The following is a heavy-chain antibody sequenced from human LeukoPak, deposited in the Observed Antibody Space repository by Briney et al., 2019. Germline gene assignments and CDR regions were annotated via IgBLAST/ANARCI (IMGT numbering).Heavy chain of an antibody. J-gene: IGHJ4*02. D-gene: IGHD2-2*01. CDR1: GYSFFNYW. V-gene: IGHV5-51*01. Sequence: GESLKISCVGSGYSFFNYWIGWVRQMPGKGLEWVGIIYPGDSDTRYSPSFQGQLTISVDESITTAFLQWGSLKASDTAMYYCARPGYCSSTSCFDLFFDYWGQGTLVTVSS. CDR2: IYPGDSDT. CDR3: ARPGYCSSTSCFDLFFDY.